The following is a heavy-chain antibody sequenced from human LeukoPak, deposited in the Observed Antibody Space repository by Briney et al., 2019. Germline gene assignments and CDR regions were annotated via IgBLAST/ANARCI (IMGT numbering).Heavy chain of an antibody. CDR2: ISGSGINT. J-gene: IGHJ4*02. V-gene: IGHV3-23*01. CDR1: GFTFGNYA. Sequence: PGGSLRLSCEASGFTFGNYAMIWVRQAPGKGLEWVSGISGSGINTYYADSVKGHFTISRDNSKNTLYLQMNGLRAEDTAIYYCAKGVAGYCSGGSCGGYYFDLWGQGTLVTVSS. CDR3: AKGVAGYCSGGSCGGYYFDL. D-gene: IGHD2-15*01.